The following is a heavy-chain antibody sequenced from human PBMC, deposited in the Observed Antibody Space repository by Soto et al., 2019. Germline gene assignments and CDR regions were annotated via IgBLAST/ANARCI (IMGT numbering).Heavy chain of an antibody. J-gene: IGHJ6*02. CDR3: AREGVTTRYYYYYYGMDV. D-gene: IGHD4-17*01. CDR2: ISAYNGNT. Sequence: ASVKASYKASGYTFTSYGISWVRQAPGQGLEWMGWISAYNGNTNYAQKLQGRVTMTTDTSTSTAYMELRSLRSDDTAVYYCAREGVTTRYYYYYYGMDVWGQGTTVTVSS. CDR1: GYTFTSYG. V-gene: IGHV1-18*01.